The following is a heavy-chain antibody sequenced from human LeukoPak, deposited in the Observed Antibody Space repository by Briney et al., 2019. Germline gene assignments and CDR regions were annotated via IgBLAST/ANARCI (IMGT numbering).Heavy chain of an antibody. V-gene: IGHV4-39*07. CDR2: IYYSGST. Sequence: PSETLSLTCAVSGGSIGSSAYYWGWIRQPPGKGLEWIGSIYYSGSTHYNPSLKSRVTISVDTSKNQFSLNLSSVTAADTAVYYCARGALWFGELFPFDYWGQGTLVTVSS. J-gene: IGHJ4*02. CDR1: GGSIGSSAYY. D-gene: IGHD3-10*01. CDR3: ARGALWFGELFPFDY.